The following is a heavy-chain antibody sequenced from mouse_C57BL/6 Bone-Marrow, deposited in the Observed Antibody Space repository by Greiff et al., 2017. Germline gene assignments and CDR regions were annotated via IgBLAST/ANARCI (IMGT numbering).Heavy chain of an antibody. CDR1: GFTFSDYG. CDR3: RGGSNCYYAMDY. J-gene: IGHJ4*01. CDR2: ISSGSSTI. D-gene: IGHD2-5*01. Sequence: EVMLVESGGGLVKPGGSLKLSCAASGFTFSDYGMHWVRQAPEKGLEWVAYISSGSSTIYYADTVKGRFTISRDNAKNTLFMQMNRRRSEETAMYYCRGGSNCYYAMDYWGQGTSVTVSS. V-gene: IGHV5-17*01.